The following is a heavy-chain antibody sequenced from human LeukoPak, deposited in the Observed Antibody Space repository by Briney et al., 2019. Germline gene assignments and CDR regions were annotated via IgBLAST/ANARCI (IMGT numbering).Heavy chain of an antibody. CDR1: GYTFTSYG. CDR3: ARVVIGSVVYYYCYGMDV. J-gene: IGHJ6*02. Sequence: ASVKVSCKASGYTFTSYGISWVRQAPGQGLEWMGWISAYNGNTNYAQKLQGRVTMTTDTSTSTAYMELRSLRSDDTAVYYCARVVIGSVVYYYCYGMDVWGQGTTVTVSS. D-gene: IGHD2-2*01. CDR2: ISAYNGNT. V-gene: IGHV1-18*01.